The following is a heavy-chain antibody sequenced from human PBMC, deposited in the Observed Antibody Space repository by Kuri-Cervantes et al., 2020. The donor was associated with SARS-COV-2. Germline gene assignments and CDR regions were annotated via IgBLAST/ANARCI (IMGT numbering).Heavy chain of an antibody. D-gene: IGHD3-3*01. Sequence: KVSCKGSGYSFTSYWIGWVRQMPGKGLEWMGIIYPGDSDTRYSPSFQGQVTISADKSISTAYLQWSSLKASDTAMYYCARDHNDFWSGYYPLDYWGQGTLVTVSS. V-gene: IGHV5-51*01. CDR2: IYPGDSDT. J-gene: IGHJ4*02. CDR3: ARDHNDFWSGYYPLDY. CDR1: GYSFTSYW.